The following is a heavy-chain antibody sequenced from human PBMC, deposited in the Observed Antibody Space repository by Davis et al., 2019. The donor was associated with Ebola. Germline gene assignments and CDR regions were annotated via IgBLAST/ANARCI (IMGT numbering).Heavy chain of an antibody. CDR3: ARDPPGVLSFGELSQTLGYMDV. D-gene: IGHD3-10*01. CDR2: IIPIFGTA. V-gene: IGHV1-69*13. CDR1: GGTFSSYA. Sequence: SVKVSCKASGGTFSSYAISWVRQAPGQGLEWMGGIIPIFGTANYAQKFQGRVTITADESTSTAYMELSSLRSEDTAVYHCARDPPGVLSFGELSQTLGYMDVWGKGTTVTVSS. J-gene: IGHJ6*03.